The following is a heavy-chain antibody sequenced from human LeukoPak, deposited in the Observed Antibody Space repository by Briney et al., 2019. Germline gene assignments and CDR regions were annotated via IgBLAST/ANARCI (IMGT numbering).Heavy chain of an antibody. V-gene: IGHV4-34*01. Sequence: SETLSLTCAVYGGSFSDYHWSWIRQPPGKGLEWIGRINHSGSTNYISSLKSRVTISVDTSKNQFSLKLSSVTAADTAVYYCARPNSSGWPRRGYYFDYWGQGTLVTVSS. CDR3: ARPNSSGWPRRGYYFDY. J-gene: IGHJ4*02. CDR1: GGSFSDYH. CDR2: INHSGST. D-gene: IGHD6-19*01.